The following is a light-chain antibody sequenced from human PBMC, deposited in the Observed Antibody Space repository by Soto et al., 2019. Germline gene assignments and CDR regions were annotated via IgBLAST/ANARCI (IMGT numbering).Light chain of an antibody. CDR1: QSLLHYNGFNY. V-gene: IGKV2-28*01. CDR3: MQSLQSPRT. CDR2: LGS. J-gene: IGKJ2*02. Sequence: EIVMTQSPVSLPVTPGEPASISCRSSQSLLHYNGFNYLDWYLQKPGQSPQLLIYLGSNRASGVPDRFSGSGSGTDVALKISRVEADDVGVYYCMQSLQSPRTFGQGTNLEIK.